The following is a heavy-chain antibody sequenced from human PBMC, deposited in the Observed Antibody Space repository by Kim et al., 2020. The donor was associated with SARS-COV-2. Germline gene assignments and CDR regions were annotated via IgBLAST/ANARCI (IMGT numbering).Heavy chain of an antibody. J-gene: IGHJ4*02. CDR3: ARVRDYYDSSGYSHYFDY. D-gene: IGHD3-22*01. V-gene: IGHV1-46*01. CDR1: GYTFTSYY. Sequence: ASVKVSCKASGYTFTSYYMHWVRQAPGQGLEWMGIINPSGGSTSYAQKFQGRVTMTRDTSTSTVYMELSSLRSEDTAVYYCARVRDYYDSSGYSHYFDYWGQGTLVTVSS. CDR2: INPSGGST.